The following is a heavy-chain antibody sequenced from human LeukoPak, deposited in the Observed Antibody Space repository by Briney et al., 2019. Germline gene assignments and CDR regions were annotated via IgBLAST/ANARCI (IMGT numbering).Heavy chain of an antibody. V-gene: IGHV4-59*08. CDR2: IYYSGST. J-gene: IGHJ4*02. D-gene: IGHD3-16*02. Sequence: PSETLSLTCTVSGGSISSYYWSWIRQPPGKGLEWIGYIYYSGSTNYNPSLKSRVTISVDTSKNQFSLKLSSVTAADTAVYYCARLRLGELSLSLHFDYWGQGTLVTVSS. CDR1: GGSISSYY. CDR3: ARLRLGELSLSLHFDY.